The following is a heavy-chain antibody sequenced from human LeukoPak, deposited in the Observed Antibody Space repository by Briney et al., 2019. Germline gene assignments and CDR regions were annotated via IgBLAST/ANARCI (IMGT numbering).Heavy chain of an antibody. CDR1: GFTFSSSW. Sequence: GGSLRLSCAASGFTFSSSWMSWVRQAQGKGLEWVANISPDGSETNYVDSVKGRFTISRDNAKNSLYLQMNSLRAEDTAVYYCARPRVPDSWGQGTLVIVSS. CDR3: ARPRVPDS. V-gene: IGHV3-7*01. J-gene: IGHJ4*02. CDR2: ISPDGSET.